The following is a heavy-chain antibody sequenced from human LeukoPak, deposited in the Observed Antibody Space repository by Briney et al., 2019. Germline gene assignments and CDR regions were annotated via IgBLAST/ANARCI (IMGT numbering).Heavy chain of an antibody. D-gene: IGHD1-20*01. CDR3: ARVTGINWFDP. V-gene: IGHV1-18*01. Sequence: GASVKVSCKASGYTFTIYGISWVRQGPGQGLEWMGWISTYNGNTNYAQKLQGRVTMTTDTSTSTAYMELRRLRSDDTAVYYCARVTGINWFDPWGQGTLVTVSS. J-gene: IGHJ5*02. CDR2: ISTYNGNT. CDR1: GYTFTIYG.